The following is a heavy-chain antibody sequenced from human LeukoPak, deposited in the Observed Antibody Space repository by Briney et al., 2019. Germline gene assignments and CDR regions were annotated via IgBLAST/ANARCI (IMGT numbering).Heavy chain of an antibody. CDR2: IYYSGST. D-gene: IGHD6-6*01. CDR1: EGSISSNSYY. CDR3: ARYIPARPGFDY. J-gene: IGHJ4*02. V-gene: IGHV4-39*01. Sequence: SETLSLTCTVSEGSISSNSYYWGWIRQPPGKGLEWIGTIYYSGSTYYSPSLKSRVAISVDTSKNQFSLKLSSVTAADTAVYYCARYIPARPGFDYWGQGTLVTVSS.